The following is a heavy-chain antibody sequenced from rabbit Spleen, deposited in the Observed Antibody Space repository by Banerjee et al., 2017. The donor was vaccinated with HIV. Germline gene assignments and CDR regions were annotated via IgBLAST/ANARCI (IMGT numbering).Heavy chain of an antibody. J-gene: IGHJ4*01. V-gene: IGHV1S45*01. CDR3: ARLSGGDGVGFSL. D-gene: IGHD2-1*01. CDR2: VWAGDGDT. Sequence: QEQLKETGGGLVQPGGSLTLTCTASGIDFSSNYWMCWVRQAPGKGPEWIGCVWAGDGDTYYASWAKGRFTISKTSSTVDLKMTSLTDADTATYFCARLSGGDGVGFSLWGPGTLVTVS. CDR1: GIDFSSNYW.